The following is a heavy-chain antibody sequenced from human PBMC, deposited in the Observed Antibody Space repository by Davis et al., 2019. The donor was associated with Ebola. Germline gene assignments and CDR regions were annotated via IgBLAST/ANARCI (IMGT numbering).Heavy chain of an antibody. J-gene: IGHJ5*02. CDR3: AGALNLNRFDP. D-gene: IGHD1-14*01. CDR2: INPNSGGT. V-gene: IGHV1-2*04. CDR1: GYTFTGYY. Sequence: AASVKVSCKASGYTFTGYYMHWVRQAPGQGLEWMGWINPNSGGTNYAQKFQGWVTMTRDTSISTAYMELSRLRSDDTAVYYSAGALNLNRFDPWGQGTLVTVSS.